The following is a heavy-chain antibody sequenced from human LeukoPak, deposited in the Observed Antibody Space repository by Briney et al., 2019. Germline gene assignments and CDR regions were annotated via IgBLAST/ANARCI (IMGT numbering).Heavy chain of an antibody. Sequence: ASVKVSCKASGYTFTSYYMHWVRQAPGQGREWMGWINPNSGGTNYAQKFQGRVTMTRDTSISTAYMELSRLRSDDTAVYYCARDLSGYDYDYWGQGTLVTVSS. CDR2: INPNSGGT. D-gene: IGHD5-12*01. J-gene: IGHJ4*02. V-gene: IGHV1-2*02. CDR1: GYTFTSYY. CDR3: ARDLSGYDYDY.